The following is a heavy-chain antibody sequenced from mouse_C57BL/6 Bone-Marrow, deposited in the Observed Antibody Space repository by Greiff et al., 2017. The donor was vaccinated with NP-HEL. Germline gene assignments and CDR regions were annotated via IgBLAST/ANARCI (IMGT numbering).Heavy chain of an antibody. CDR1: GYTFTSYW. CDR2: IDPSDSET. CDR3: ARDDGYYAAWFAY. V-gene: IGHV1-52*01. Sequence: VKLQQPGAELVRPGSSVKLSCKASGYTFTSYWMHWVKQRPIQGLEWIGNIDPSDSETHYNQKFKDKATLTVDKSSSTAYMQLSSLTSEDSAVYYCARDDGYYAAWFAYWGQGTLVTVSA. J-gene: IGHJ3*01. D-gene: IGHD2-3*01.